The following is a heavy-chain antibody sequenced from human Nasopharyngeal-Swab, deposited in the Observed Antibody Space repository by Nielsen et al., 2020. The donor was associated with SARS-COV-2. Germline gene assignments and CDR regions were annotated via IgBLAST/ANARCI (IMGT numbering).Heavy chain of an antibody. V-gene: IGHV5-51*01. Sequence: VRQAPGKGLEWMGIIYPGDSDTRYSPSFQGQVTISADKSISTAYLQWSSLKASDTAMYYCARPAGGGYFDYWGQGTLVTVSS. D-gene: IGHD3-16*01. J-gene: IGHJ4*02. CDR2: IYPGDSDT. CDR3: ARPAGGGYFDY.